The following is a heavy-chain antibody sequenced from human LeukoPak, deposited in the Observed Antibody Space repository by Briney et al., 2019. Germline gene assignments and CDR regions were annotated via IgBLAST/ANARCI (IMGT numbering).Heavy chain of an antibody. CDR2: IYSGGRT. CDR1: GFTDSRNY. CDR3: ARDEYEYAGWFDP. D-gene: IGHD5-12*01. V-gene: IGHV3-66*01. J-gene: IGHJ5*02. Sequence: GGSLRLSCVASGFTDSRNYMNWVRQAPGKGLEWVSIIYSGGRTYYADSVKGRFTISRDNSKNTLYLQMNSLRVEDTAVYYCARDEYEYAGWFDPWGQGTLVTVSS.